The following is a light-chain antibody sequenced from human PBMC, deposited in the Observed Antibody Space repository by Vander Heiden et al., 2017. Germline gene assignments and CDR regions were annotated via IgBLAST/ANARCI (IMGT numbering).Light chain of an antibody. CDR1: SSNIGSNT. Sequence: QSVLTQPPSASGTPGQRVTIPCSGSSSNIGSNTVNWYQQFPGTAPKLLIYTNNQRPSGVPDRFSGSKSGTSASLAISGLQSEDEADYYCAAWDDSLNGQGWLFGGGTKLTVL. CDR3: AAWDDSLNGQGWL. J-gene: IGLJ2*01. V-gene: IGLV1-44*01. CDR2: TNN.